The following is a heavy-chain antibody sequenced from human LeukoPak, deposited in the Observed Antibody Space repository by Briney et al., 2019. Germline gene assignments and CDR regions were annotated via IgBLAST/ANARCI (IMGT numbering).Heavy chain of an antibody. CDR1: GGSISSYY. D-gene: IGHD6-13*01. CDR3: ARRVGGKTAGTNYYYNMDV. V-gene: IGHV4-4*09. CDR2: IYTSGST. J-gene: IGHJ6*03. Sequence: YPSETLSLTCTVSGGSISSYYWSWIRQPPGNGLEWIGYIYTSGSTNYNPSLKSRVTISVDTSKNQFSLKLSSVTAADTAVYYCARRVGGKTAGTNYYYNMDVCGKGTTVTVSS.